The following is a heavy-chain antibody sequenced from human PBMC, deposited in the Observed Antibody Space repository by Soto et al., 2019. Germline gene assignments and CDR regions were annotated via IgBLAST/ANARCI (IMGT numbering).Heavy chain of an antibody. CDR1: GGSVSSGSYY. Sequence: SETLSLTCTVSGGSVSSGSYYWSWIRQHPGKGLEWIGYIYYSGSTYYNPSLKSRVTISVDTSKNQFSLKLSSVTAADTAVYYCARTYCSSTSCYQGAFDIWGQGTMVTVSS. CDR3: ARTYCSSTSCYQGAFDI. J-gene: IGHJ3*02. D-gene: IGHD2-2*01. CDR2: IYYSGST. V-gene: IGHV4-31*03.